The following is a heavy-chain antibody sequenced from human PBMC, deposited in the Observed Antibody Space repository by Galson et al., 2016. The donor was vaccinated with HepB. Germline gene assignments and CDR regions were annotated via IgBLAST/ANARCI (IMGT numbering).Heavy chain of an antibody. D-gene: IGHD6-19*01. CDR3: ATDHGPSGWLY. J-gene: IGHJ4*02. CDR1: GCTVSSDD. V-gene: IGHV3-53*01. CDR2: IYPGGET. Sequence: SLILSGAGCGCTVSSDDMGGGRQAPGKGLEGGAIIYPGGETHYADSLKGRFTISRDNSKNTLYIQMNSLRAEDTAVYSCATDHGPSGWLYWGQGTLVIVSS.